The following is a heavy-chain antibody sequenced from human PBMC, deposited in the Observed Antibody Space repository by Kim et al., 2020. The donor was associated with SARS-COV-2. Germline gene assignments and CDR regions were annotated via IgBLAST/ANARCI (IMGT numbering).Heavy chain of an antibody. D-gene: IGHD2-21*01. CDR2: MNYSGRA. CDR1: GCSLSPYY. V-gene: IGHV4-59*12. Sequence: SETLSLTCTVSGCSLSPYYLSWIRQPPGKGLEWIGYMNYSGRANYSPSLKSRVAISVDTCKNSFYLIFTSLTAADTAKYFCARFQHGLWCDLDSFDIWG. CDR3: ARFQHGLWCDLDSFDI. J-gene: IGHJ3*02.